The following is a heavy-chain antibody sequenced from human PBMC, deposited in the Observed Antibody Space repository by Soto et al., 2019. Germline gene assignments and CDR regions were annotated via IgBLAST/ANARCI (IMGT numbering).Heavy chain of an antibody. J-gene: IGHJ3*02. D-gene: IGHD6-19*01. V-gene: IGHV3-30*18. Sequence: VQLVESGGGLVKPGGSLRLSCAASGFTFSSYGMHWVRQAPGKGLEWVAVVSFDGSNRYYADSVKGRFTISRDNSKNTLYLQVSSLRAEDMAVYYCAKEAQQYSSAWKAGAFDIWGQGTMVTVSS. CDR2: VSFDGSNR. CDR3: AKEAQQYSSAWKAGAFDI. CDR1: GFTFSSYG.